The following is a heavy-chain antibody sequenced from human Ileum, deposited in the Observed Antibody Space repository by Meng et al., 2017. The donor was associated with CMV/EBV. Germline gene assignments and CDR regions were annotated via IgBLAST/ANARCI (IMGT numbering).Heavy chain of an antibody. CDR2: INAGGST. V-gene: IGHV4-4*07. CDR3: AREENTVNQFEY. J-gene: IGHJ4*02. D-gene: IGHD4-17*01. CDR1: GGSISTYD. Sequence: VHPQELGPGPVKPSVTPSLTGAVSGGSISTYDWTWVRQPAGKGLEWIGRINAGGSTNDNPSLKSRVTMSVDTSKNQFSLKVTSVTAADTAVYYCAREENTVNQFEYWGQGTLVTVSS.